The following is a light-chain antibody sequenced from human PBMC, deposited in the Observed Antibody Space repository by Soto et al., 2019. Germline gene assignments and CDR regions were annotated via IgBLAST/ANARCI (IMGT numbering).Light chain of an antibody. CDR1: SSDIGAYNH. Sequence: QSVLTQPASVSGSPGQSITISCTGTSSDIGAYNHVSWYQQNPGKAPQLIIYEVSNRPSGLSNRFSASKSGNAASLTISGLQAEDEADYFCCSFTTSRTLVFGTGTNVTVL. J-gene: IGLJ1*01. CDR3: CSFTTSRTLV. V-gene: IGLV2-14*01. CDR2: EVS.